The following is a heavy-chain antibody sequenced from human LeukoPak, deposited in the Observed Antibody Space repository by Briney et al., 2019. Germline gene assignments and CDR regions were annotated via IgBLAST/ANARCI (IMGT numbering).Heavy chain of an antibody. CDR1: GFTFDDYG. V-gene: IGHV3-20*04. CDR2: INWDGGST. D-gene: IGHD6-19*01. CDR3: ARTVSSAGWSDDAFDI. Sequence: GGSLRLSCAASGFTFDDYGMSWARQAPGKGLEWVTGINWDGGSTGYADSVKGRFTISRDNAKNFLYLQMNSLRAEDTALYYCARTVSSAGWSDDAFDIWGQGTMVTVSS. J-gene: IGHJ3*02.